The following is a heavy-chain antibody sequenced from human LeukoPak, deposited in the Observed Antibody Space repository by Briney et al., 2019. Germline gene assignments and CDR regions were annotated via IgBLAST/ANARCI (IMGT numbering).Heavy chain of an antibody. Sequence: KSSEPLSLTCAVYGGSFRGYYWSWIRKPPGKGLEWIGEINHSGSTNYNPSLKRRVTISVDTSKNQFSLKLSSVTAADTAVYYCARVRLITIFGVVIRNWFDPWGQGTLVTVSS. CDR1: GGSFRGYY. V-gene: IGHV4-34*01. CDR3: ARVRLITIFGVVIRNWFDP. J-gene: IGHJ5*02. CDR2: INHSGST. D-gene: IGHD3-3*01.